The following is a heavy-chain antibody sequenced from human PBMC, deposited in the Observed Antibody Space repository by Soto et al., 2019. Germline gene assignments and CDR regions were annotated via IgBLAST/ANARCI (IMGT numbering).Heavy chain of an antibody. Sequence: EVQLVESGGGLVQPEGSMRLSCTASGFSFHGYWMSWIRQAPGKGLEWVANINHDGSEKYYVDSVKGRFTISRDNAKDSLSLKMTSLRGEDTAIKYCARIRGPFDLWGQVTMVTVSS. CDR2: INHDGSEK. CDR3: ARIRGPFDL. CDR1: GFSFHGYW. J-gene: IGHJ3*01. D-gene: IGHD3-16*01. V-gene: IGHV3-7*05.